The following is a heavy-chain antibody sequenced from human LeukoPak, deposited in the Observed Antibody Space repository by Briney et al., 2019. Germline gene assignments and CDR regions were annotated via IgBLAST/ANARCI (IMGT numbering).Heavy chain of an antibody. CDR3: ARHTGADYFDY. CDR2: IYYSGST. V-gene: IGHV4-59*08. J-gene: IGHJ4*02. Sequence: EPSETLSLTCTVSGGSISSYYWSWIRQPPGKGLEWIGYIYYSGSTNYNPSLKSRVTISVDTSMNQFSLKLSSVTAADTAVYYCARHTGADYFDYWGQGTLVTVSS. CDR1: GGSISSYY. D-gene: IGHD1-26*01.